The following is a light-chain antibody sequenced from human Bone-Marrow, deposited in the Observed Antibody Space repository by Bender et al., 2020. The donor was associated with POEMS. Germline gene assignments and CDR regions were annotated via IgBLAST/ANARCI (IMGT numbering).Light chain of an antibody. CDR2: INN. CDR3: CSYASSVTFAVV. CDR1: SSNIGTNP. V-gene: IGLV1-44*01. J-gene: IGLJ2*01. Sequence: QSVLTQPPSASGTPGQRVTISCSGSSSNIGTNPVNWYQQLPGTAPKLLIYINNQRPSGVPDRFSGSKSGTSASLAISGLQSEDEADYYCCSYASSVTFAVVFGGGTKLTVL.